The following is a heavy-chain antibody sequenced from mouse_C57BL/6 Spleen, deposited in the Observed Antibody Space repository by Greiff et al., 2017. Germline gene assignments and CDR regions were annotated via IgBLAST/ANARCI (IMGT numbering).Heavy chain of an antibody. D-gene: IGHD2-3*01. J-gene: IGHJ1*03. CDR3: ARMPDGYYRYFDV. V-gene: IGHV1-64*01. CDR1: GYTFTSYW. Sequence: QVQLQQSGAELVKPGASVKLSCKASGYTFTSYWMHWVKQRPGQGLEWIGMIHPNSGSTNYNEKFKSKATLTVDKSSSTAYMQLSSLTSEDSAVYYCARMPDGYYRYFDVWGTGTTVTVSS. CDR2: IHPNSGST.